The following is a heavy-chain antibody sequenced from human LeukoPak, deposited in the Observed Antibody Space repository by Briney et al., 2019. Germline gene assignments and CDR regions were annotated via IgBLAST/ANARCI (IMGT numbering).Heavy chain of an antibody. CDR3: ASRKGDYNYYFNS. Sequence: SETLSLTCTVSGGSISSYYWNWIRQPPGKGLEWIGYIYYSGTTNYNPSLKSRVSMSVDTSKNQFSLKLSSVIVADTAFYYCASRKGDYNYYFNSWGQGTLVTVSS. CDR2: IYYSGTT. V-gene: IGHV4-59*12. J-gene: IGHJ4*02. CDR1: GGSISSYY. D-gene: IGHD5-24*01.